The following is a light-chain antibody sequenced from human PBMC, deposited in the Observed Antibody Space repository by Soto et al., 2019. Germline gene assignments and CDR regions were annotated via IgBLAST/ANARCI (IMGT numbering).Light chain of an antibody. J-gene: IGKJ1*01. Sequence: IQLTQSPSSLSASVGDRVTITCRASQTISSCLAWYQQKAGKAPKLLVYKASTLKSGVPSRFSGSGSGTEFTLNISSLQPDEFATYYCQHYNSYSEAFGQGTKVDIK. V-gene: IGKV1-5*03. CDR1: QTISSC. CDR2: KAS. CDR3: QHYNSYSEA.